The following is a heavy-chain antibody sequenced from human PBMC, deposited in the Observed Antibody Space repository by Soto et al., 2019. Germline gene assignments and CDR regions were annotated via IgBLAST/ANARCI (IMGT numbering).Heavy chain of an antibody. V-gene: IGHV1-18*04. J-gene: IGHJ4*02. CDR2: IRAYNGYT. D-gene: IGHD6-19*01. CDR1: GYTFTSYG. CDR3: ARASDVYRSGWYVGYFDY. Sequence: ASVKVSCKASGYTFTSYGISWVRQAPGQGLEWMGWIRAYNGYTNYAQKFQGRVTITADTSTSTAYMELRSLISDDTAVYYCARASDVYRSGWYVGYFDYWGPGTLLTV.